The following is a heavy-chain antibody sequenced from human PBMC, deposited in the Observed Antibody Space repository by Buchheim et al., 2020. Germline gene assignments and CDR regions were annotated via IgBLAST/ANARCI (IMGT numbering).Heavy chain of an antibody. Sequence: EVQLVESGGGLVQPGGSLRLSCAASGFTVSSNYMSWVRQAPGKGLEWVSVIYSGGSTYYADSVKGRFTISRDNSKNTMYLQMNSLRAEDTAVYYCARDPGRWYFGHYYYGMDVWGQGTT. J-gene: IGHJ6*02. CDR1: GFTVSSNY. D-gene: IGHD6-13*01. CDR2: IYSGGST. V-gene: IGHV3-66*01. CDR3: ARDPGRWYFGHYYYGMDV.